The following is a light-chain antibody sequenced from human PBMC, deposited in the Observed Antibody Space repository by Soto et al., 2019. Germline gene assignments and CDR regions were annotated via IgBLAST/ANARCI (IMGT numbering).Light chain of an antibody. CDR2: GGS. J-gene: IGKJ1*01. CDR3: QQYNNWWT. Sequence: IVLTQSPGTLSLSPGERATLSCRASQSVSSSYLAWYQQKPGQAPRLVIYGGSTRAIGIPARFSGSGSGTEFTLTISSLQSEDFAVYYCQQYNNWWTFGQGTKVDIK. V-gene: IGKV3D-15*01. CDR1: QSVSSSY.